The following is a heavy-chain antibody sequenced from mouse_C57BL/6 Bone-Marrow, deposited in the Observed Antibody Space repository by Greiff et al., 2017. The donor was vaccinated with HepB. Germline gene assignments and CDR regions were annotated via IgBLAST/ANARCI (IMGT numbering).Heavy chain of an antibody. J-gene: IGHJ2*01. D-gene: IGHD2-4*01. CDR2: IYPGNSDT. CDR3: TRGQNYDYDLYYFDY. Sequence: VQLQQSGTVLARPGASVKMSCKTSGYTFTSYWMHWVKQRPGQGLEWIGAIYPGNSDTSYNQKFKGKAKLTAVTSASTAYMELSSLTNEDSAVYYCTRGQNYDYDLYYFDYWGQGTTLTVSS. CDR1: GYTFTSYW. V-gene: IGHV1-5*01.